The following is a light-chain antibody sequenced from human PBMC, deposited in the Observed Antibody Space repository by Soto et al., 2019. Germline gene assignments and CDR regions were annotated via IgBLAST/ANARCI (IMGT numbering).Light chain of an antibody. CDR1: QSVTTQ. Sequence: VLTQAPGTLSLSPGETATLSCRASQSVTTQLAWYQQKPGQAPRLIVHGASSRATGIPDRISGSGSGTDFTLTISSLQPEDFATYYCQQSYSTPLVTCGQGTRLEIK. CDR2: GAS. J-gene: IGKJ5*01. CDR3: QQSYSTPLVT. V-gene: IGKV3-20*01.